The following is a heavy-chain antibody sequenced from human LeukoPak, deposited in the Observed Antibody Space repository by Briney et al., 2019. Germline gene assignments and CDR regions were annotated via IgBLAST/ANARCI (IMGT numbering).Heavy chain of an antibody. CDR1: GFTFSSYW. D-gene: IGHD2-21*02. V-gene: IGHV3-74*01. J-gene: IGHJ4*02. CDR3: ARDAGCGGDCYSFLDY. CDR2: INSDGSST. Sequence: GGSLRLSCAASGFTFSSYWMHWVRQAPGKGLVWVSRINSDGSSTSYADSVKGRFTISRDNAKNTLYLQMNSLRTEDTAVYYCARDAGCGGDCYSFLDYWGQGTLVTVSS.